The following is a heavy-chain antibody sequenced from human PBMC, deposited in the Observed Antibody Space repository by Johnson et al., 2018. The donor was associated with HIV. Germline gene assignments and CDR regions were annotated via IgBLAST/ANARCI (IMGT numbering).Heavy chain of an antibody. D-gene: IGHD3-22*01. V-gene: IGHV3-20*04. Sequence: VQLVESGGGVVRPGGSLRLSCTVAGFRFDDYGMSWVRQAPGKGLEWISTINWNGGRTGYVDSLKGRFTISRDNAKNSLYLQMDSLRPEDTALYYCARGAVRYYDNSGYWGAFDIWGQGTMVTVSS. J-gene: IGHJ3*02. CDR3: ARGAVRYYDNSGYWGAFDI. CDR2: INWNGGRT. CDR1: GFRFDDYG.